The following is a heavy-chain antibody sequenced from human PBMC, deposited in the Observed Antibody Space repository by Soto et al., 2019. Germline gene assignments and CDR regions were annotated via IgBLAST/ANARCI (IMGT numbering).Heavy chain of an antibody. J-gene: IGHJ6*03. D-gene: IGHD3-16*01. CDR3: ARGLGSGYYYYYYMDV. Sequence: PSETLSLTCTVSGGSISSSSYYWGWIRQPPGKGLEWIGSIYYSGSTYYNPSLKSRVTISVDTSKNQFSLKLSSVTAADTAVYYCARGLGSGYYYYYYMDVWGKGTTVTVSS. CDR2: IYYSGST. CDR1: GGSISSSSYY. V-gene: IGHV4-39*01.